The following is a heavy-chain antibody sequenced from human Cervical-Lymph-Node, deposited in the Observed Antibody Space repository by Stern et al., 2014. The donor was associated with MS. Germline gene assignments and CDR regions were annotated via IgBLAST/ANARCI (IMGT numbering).Heavy chain of an antibody. J-gene: IGHJ4*02. Sequence: QMQLVQSGAEVKKPGSSVKVSCKASGDTFSSYAINWVRQVPGQVLEWMGGNTPDFGTTNYAQKVQGRVTITADKSTNTAYMELMTLRSEDTAVYYCARGGGLVGYFDYWGQGTLVSVSS. CDR2: NTPDFGTT. CDR3: ARGGGLVGYFDY. D-gene: IGHD1-26*01. CDR1: GDTFSSYA. V-gene: IGHV1-69*06.